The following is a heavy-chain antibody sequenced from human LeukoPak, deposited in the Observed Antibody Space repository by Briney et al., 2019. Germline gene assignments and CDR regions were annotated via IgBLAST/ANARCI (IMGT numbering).Heavy chain of an antibody. V-gene: IGHV3-23*01. J-gene: IGHJ4*02. CDR3: AKDLVTGSLDY. CDR1: GFTFSSYA. D-gene: IGHD3-10*01. CDR2: ISSSGGST. Sequence: GGSLRLSCAASGFTFSSYAMTWVRQAPGKGLEWVSSISSSGGSTYYADSVRGRFTISRDNSKNTLYLQMNSLRAEDTAIYYCAKDLVTGSLDYWGQGTLVTVS.